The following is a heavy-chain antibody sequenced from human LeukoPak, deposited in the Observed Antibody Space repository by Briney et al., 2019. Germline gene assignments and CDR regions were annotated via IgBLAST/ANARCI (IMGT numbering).Heavy chain of an antibody. CDR2: IKRKSDAGTT. CDR1: GFTFTNAW. V-gene: IGHV3-15*01. J-gene: IGHJ3*01. CDR3: TKEHVWDSYRPRTAFEV. D-gene: IGHD3-16*02. Sequence: GGSLRLSCAASGFTFTNAWMSWVRQSPGKGLEWIGRIKRKSDAGTTDYAAPVKDRFTISRDDSTNTLYLQVNSLESEDRAVYYCTKEHVWDSYRPRTAFEVWGPGTVVTVSS.